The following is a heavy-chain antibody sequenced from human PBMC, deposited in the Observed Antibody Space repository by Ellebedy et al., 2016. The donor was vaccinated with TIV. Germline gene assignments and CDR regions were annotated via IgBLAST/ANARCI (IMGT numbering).Heavy chain of an antibody. J-gene: IGHJ6*02. CDR3: ARSGYGYHGMDV. CDR1: GFTLSNHW. Sequence: GESLKISCAASGFTLSNHWMTWVRQAPGKGLQWVANIDKNGAVKLYEDSVKGRFSISRDNGDTSVYLQMNSLRAEDTAVYCCARSGYGYHGMDVWGQGTTVTVSS. D-gene: IGHD5-12*01. CDR2: IDKNGAVK. V-gene: IGHV3-7*03.